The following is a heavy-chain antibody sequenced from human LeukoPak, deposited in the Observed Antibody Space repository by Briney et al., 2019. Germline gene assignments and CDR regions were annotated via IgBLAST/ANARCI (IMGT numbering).Heavy chain of an antibody. CDR1: GDSVSSNSAA. CDR2: TYYRSKWCF. Sequence: SQTLSLTCAISGDSVSSNSAAWNWIRQSPSTGLEWLGRTYYRSKWCFEYAVSVKSRITVNPDTSKNQFSLKLSSVTAADTAVYYCARDSDYDFWSGYPHFDYWGQGTLVTVSS. V-gene: IGHV6-1*01. J-gene: IGHJ4*02. CDR3: ARDSDYDFWSGYPHFDY. D-gene: IGHD3-3*01.